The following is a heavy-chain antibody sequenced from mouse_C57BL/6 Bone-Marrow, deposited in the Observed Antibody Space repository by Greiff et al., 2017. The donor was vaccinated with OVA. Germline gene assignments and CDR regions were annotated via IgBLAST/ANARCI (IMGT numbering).Heavy chain of an antibody. Sequence: VQLQQSGPSLVRPSQTLSLTCTVTGFSINSDCYWIWIRQFPGNKLEYIGYTFYSGITYYNPSLESRTYITRDTSKNQFSRKLSSVTTEDTATYYCARGPFYDGSSWGAMDYWGQGTSVTVSS. CDR3: ARGPFYDGSSWGAMDY. J-gene: IGHJ4*01. CDR2: TFYSGIT. CDR1: GFSINSDCY. V-gene: IGHV3-3*01. D-gene: IGHD1-1*01.